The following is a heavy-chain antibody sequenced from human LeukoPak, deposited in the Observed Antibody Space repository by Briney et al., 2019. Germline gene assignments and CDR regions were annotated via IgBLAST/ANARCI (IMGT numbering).Heavy chain of an antibody. D-gene: IGHD2-8*02. J-gene: IGHJ4*02. V-gene: IGHV3-30*02. CDR3: AQDFGDWRYVPSPVY. Sequence: PGGSLRLSCAASGFTFSSYAMHSVRQAPGKGLEWVAFIRYDGSNNYYEDSVKGRFTISRDNSKNTVYLQMNSLRAEDTAVYYCAQDFGDWRYVPSPVYRGQGALGIV. CDR2: IRYDGSNN. CDR1: GFTFSSYA.